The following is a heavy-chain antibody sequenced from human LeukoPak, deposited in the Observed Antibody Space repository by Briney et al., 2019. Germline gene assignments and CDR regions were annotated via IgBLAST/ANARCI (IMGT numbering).Heavy chain of an antibody. J-gene: IGHJ4*02. CDR3: AKEQRIRHCSEGVCMEGYYFDY. D-gene: IGHD2-8*01. CDR2: LSRGGGTT. Sequence: QPGGSLRLSCTGSGFNFNMFAMNCVRQAPGQGLEWVSGLSRGGGTTNYADSVKGRLTISRDKSQNMVFLQMNSLRPEGTAVYYCAKEQRIRHCSEGVCMEGYYFDYWSQGSLVTVSS. V-gene: IGHV3-23*01. CDR1: GFNFNMFA.